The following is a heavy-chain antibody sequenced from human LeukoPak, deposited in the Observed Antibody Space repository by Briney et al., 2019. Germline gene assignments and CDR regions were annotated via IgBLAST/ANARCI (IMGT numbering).Heavy chain of an antibody. CDR3: ARASYYYDSSGYPGYYFDY. CDR1: GGTFNSFA. CDR2: IIPILDLP. J-gene: IGHJ4*02. Sequence: SVKVSCKASGGTFNSFAFSWVRQAPGQGLEWMGRIIPILDLPYYAQTFQGRVTITADISTSTAYMELSRLRSDDTAVYYCARASYYYDSSGYPGYYFDYWGQGTLVSVSS. D-gene: IGHD3-22*01. V-gene: IGHV1-69*04.